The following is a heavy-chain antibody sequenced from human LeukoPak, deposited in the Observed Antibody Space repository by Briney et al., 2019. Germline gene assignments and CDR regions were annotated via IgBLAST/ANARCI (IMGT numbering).Heavy chain of an antibody. V-gene: IGHV1-18*01. CDR2: ISAYNGNT. J-gene: IGHJ4*02. Sequence: GASVKVSCKASGYTFTSYGISWVRQAPGQGLEWMGWISAYNGNTNYAQKLQGRVTMTTDTSTSTAYMELRSLRSDDTAVYYCARTAAGQYSSGWRDYWGQGTLVTVTS. CDR3: ARTAAGQYSSGWRDY. D-gene: IGHD6-19*01. CDR1: GYTFTSYG.